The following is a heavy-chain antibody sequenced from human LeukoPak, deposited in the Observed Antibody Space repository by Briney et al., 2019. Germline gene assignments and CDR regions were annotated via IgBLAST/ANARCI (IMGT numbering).Heavy chain of an antibody. Sequence: ASVKVSCKASGYTFTSYGISWVRQAPGQGLEWMGWINGYNGNTNYAQKLQGRVTMTTDTSTSTAYMELRSLRSDDTAVYYCARVAGRVQWLVPQLLDYWGQGTLVTVSS. V-gene: IGHV1-18*01. CDR1: GYTFTSYG. J-gene: IGHJ4*02. CDR2: INGYNGNT. CDR3: ARVAGRVQWLVPQLLDY. D-gene: IGHD6-19*01.